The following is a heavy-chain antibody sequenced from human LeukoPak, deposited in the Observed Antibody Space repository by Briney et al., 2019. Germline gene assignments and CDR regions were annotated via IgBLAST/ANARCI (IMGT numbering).Heavy chain of an antibody. CDR3: AKDALGRAAGLFDY. V-gene: IGHV3-74*01. D-gene: IGHD6-13*01. CDR1: GFTFSSYW. Sequence: GGSLRLSCAASGFTFSSYWMHWVRQAPGKGLVWVSRIKFDESATNYADSVKGRFTISRDNSKNTLYLQMNSLRAEDTAVYYCAKDALGRAAGLFDYWGQGTLVTVSS. CDR2: IKFDESAT. J-gene: IGHJ4*02.